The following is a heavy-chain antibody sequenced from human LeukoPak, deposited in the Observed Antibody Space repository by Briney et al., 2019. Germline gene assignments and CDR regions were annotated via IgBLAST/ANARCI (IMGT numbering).Heavy chain of an antibody. V-gene: IGHV3-9*01. CDR1: GFTFDDYA. CDR3: AKDIAPAYGSGYYGMDV. Sequence: GGSLRLSCAASGFTFDDYAMYWVRQAPGRGLEWVSGISWNGGTIGYADSVKGRFTISRDNAKNSLFLQMNSLRAEDTALYYCAKDIAPAYGSGYYGMDVWGQGTTVIVSS. CDR2: ISWNGGTI. D-gene: IGHD3-10*01. J-gene: IGHJ6*02.